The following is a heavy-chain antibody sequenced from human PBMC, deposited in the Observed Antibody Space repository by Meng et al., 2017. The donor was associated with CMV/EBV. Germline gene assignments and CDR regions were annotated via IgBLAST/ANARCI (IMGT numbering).Heavy chain of an antibody. CDR2: INPNSGGT. Sequence: ASVKVSCKASGYTFTGYYMHWVRQAPGQGLEWMGWINPNSGGTNYAQKFQGRVTTTRDTSISTAYMELSRLRSDDTAVYYCARDLGWCWDYGGNSCRSWFDPWGQGTLVTVSS. D-gene: IGHD4-23*01. CDR3: ARDLGWCWDYGGNSCRSWFDP. J-gene: IGHJ5*02. CDR1: GYTFTGYY. V-gene: IGHV1-2*02.